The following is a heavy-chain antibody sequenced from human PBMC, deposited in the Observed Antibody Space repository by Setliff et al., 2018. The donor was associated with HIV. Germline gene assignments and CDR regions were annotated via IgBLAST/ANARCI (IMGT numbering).Heavy chain of an antibody. CDR3: ARDRSPTCHSGPGTGWCHALDI. V-gene: IGHV4-39*07. Sequence: SETLSLTCTVSGGSVSTSDYYWAWIRQPPGKGLEWIGYIYYSGTTYYNPSLKSRVTVGLDASKRQFSLSLTSVTAADTAVYYWARDRSPTCHSGPGTGWCHALDIWGRGTMVTVSS. D-gene: IGHD1-1*01. J-gene: IGHJ3*02. CDR2: IYYSGTT. CDR1: GGSVSTSDYY.